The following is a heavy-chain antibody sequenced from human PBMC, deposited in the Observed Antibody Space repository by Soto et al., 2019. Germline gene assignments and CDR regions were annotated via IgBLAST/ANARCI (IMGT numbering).Heavy chain of an antibody. CDR3: AREVVVFGVIIPTPMDV. CDR1: GFTFNGYE. D-gene: IGHD3-22*01. Sequence: SGGSLRLSCAASGFTFNGYEMNWVRQAPGKGLEWVSYISGSGSTIYYADSVKGRFTISRDNAKDSLYLQMNSLRAEDTAVYYCAREVVVFGVIIPTPMDVWGQGTTVTVS. J-gene: IGHJ6*01. CDR2: ISGSGSTI. V-gene: IGHV3-48*03.